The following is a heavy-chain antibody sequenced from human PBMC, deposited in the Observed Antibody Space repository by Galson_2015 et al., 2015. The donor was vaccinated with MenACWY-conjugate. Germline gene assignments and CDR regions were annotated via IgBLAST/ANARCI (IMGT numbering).Heavy chain of an antibody. CDR1: GDSVSSNSAA. CDR2: TYYRSAWYN. V-gene: IGHV6-1*01. J-gene: IGHJ4*02. CDR3: ARGLGSGYDYYFDY. Sequence: CAISGDSVSSNSAAWNWIRQSPSRGLEWLGRTYYRSAWYNDCAVSVKSRIRINPDTSKNQFSLQLNSVTPEDTAVYYCARGLGSGYDYYFDYWGQGTLVTVSS. D-gene: IGHD5-12*01.